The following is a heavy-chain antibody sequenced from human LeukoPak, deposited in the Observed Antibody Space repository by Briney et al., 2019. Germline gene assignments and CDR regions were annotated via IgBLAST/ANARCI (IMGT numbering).Heavy chain of an antibody. J-gene: IGHJ4*02. CDR3: TRYINDHFDY. CDR2: IAYDGSRA. Sequence: GSLSLSCAGSGFTFGGYGMHWFRQTPGKGLEWVAVIAYDGSRAFYADSVKGRFTISRDNSKNTMSVQMDDLRAEDTAVYYCTRYINDHFDYWGQGTLVTVSS. CDR1: GFTFGGYG. V-gene: IGHV3-33*01.